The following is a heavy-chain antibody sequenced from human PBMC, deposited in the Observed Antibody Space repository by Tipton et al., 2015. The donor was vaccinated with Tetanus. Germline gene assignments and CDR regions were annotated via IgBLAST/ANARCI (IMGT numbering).Heavy chain of an antibody. D-gene: IGHD3-3*02. V-gene: IGHV4-61*01. CDR2: VSYSGRT. Sequence: TLSLTCTVSGGSVRSGSYSWNWIRQPPGKGLEWLAYVSYSGRTNSNYYLKSRISISQDTSKNQFSLRLTSVTAADTAVYYCARERINLYGVIIFRYFDLWGRGTLVTVSS. J-gene: IGHJ2*01. CDR1: GGSVRSGSYS. CDR3: ARERINLYGVIIFRYFDL.